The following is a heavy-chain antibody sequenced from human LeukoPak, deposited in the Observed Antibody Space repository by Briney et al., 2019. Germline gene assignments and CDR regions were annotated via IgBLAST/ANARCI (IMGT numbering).Heavy chain of an antibody. Sequence: GGSLRLSCAASGFTLSSYSMHWVRQAPGKGLEFVSAISKNGRNTYYGNSMKGRFTISRGISKNTLYLQMGSLRPEDMAVYYCARVDSGSACASWGQGILVTVSS. CDR1: GFTLSSYS. J-gene: IGHJ1*01. CDR3: ARVDSGSACAS. CDR2: ISKNGRNT. V-gene: IGHV3-64*01. D-gene: IGHD6-19*01.